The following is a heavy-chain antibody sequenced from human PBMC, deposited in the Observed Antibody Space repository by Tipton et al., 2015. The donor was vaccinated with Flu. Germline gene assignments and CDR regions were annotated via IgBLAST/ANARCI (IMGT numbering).Heavy chain of an antibody. Sequence: TLSLTCSVSGDSIGSPYYWGWIRQPPGKGLEWIGNIHKTGTTYYNLSLTSRVTISVDASKNQFSLRLTSVTAADTAVYYCVRRDYSNYVSEPKNWFDPWGQGTLVTVSS. D-gene: IGHD4-11*01. CDR3: VRRDYSNYVSEPKNWFDP. CDR2: IHKTGTT. CDR1: GDSIGSPYY. J-gene: IGHJ5*02. V-gene: IGHV4-38-2*01.